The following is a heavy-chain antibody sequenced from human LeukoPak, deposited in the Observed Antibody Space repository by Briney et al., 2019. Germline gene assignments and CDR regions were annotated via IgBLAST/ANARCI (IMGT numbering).Heavy chain of an antibody. J-gene: IGHJ4*02. V-gene: IGHV3-11*01. D-gene: IGHD4-23*01. Sequence: KPGGSLRLSCAASGFTFSDYYMSWIRQAPGKGLEWVSYISSSGSTIYYADSVKGRFTISRDNSKNTLYLQMNSLRAEDTAVYYCARRAGGYSHPYDYWGQETLVTVSS. CDR3: ARRAGGYSHPYDY. CDR1: GFTFSDYY. CDR2: ISSSGSTI.